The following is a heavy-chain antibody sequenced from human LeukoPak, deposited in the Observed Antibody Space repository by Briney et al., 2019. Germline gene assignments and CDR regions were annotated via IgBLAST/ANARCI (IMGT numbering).Heavy chain of an antibody. CDR1: GGSISSYY. D-gene: IGHD5-12*01. V-gene: IGHV4-59*01. CDR3: ARAGGYSGYASN. CDR2: IYYSGST. J-gene: IGHJ4*02. Sequence: SETLSLTCTVSGGSISSYYWTWIRQPPGKGLEWIGYIYYSGSTNYNPSLKSRVTISVDTSKNQFSLKLSSVSAADTAVYYCARAGGYSGYASNWGRGTLVTVSS.